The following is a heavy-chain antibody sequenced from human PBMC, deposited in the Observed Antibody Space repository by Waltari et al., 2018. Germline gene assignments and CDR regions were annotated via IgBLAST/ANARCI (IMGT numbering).Heavy chain of an antibody. J-gene: IGHJ6*02. CDR2: ISSSSSYI. Sequence: EVQLVESGGGLVKPGGSLRLSCAASGFTFSSHSMNWVRQAPGKGLEWVSSISSSSSYIYYADSVKGRFTISRDNAKNSLYLQMNSLRAEDTAVYYCARDRLAAAGTADYYYYGMDVWGQGTTVTVSS. CDR3: ARDRLAAAGTADYYYYGMDV. D-gene: IGHD6-13*01. V-gene: IGHV3-21*01. CDR1: GFTFSSHS.